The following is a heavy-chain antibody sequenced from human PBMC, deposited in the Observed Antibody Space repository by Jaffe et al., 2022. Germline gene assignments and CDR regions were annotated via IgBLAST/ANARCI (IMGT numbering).Heavy chain of an antibody. D-gene: IGHD2-15*01. CDR3: AYLGVLGYCSGGSCYERDDAFDI. CDR1: GFTFDDYA. J-gene: IGHJ3*02. V-gene: IGHV3-43D*04. Sequence: EVQLVESGGVVVQPGGSLRLSCAASGFTFDDYAMHWVRQAPGKGLEWVSLISWDGGSTYYADSVKGRFTISRDNSKNSLYLQMNSLRAEDTALYYCAYLGVLGYCSGGSCYERDDAFDIWGQGTMVTVSS. CDR2: ISWDGGST.